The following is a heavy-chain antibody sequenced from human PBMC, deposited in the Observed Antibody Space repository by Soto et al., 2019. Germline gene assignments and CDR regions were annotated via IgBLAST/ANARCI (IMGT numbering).Heavy chain of an antibody. CDR1: GFTFSSYA. CDR2: ISYDGSNK. J-gene: IGHJ4*02. CDR3: ARRIQPYYFDY. V-gene: IGHV3-30-3*01. Sequence: QVQLVESGGGVVQPGRSLRLSCAASGFTFSSYAMHWVRQAPGKGLEWVAVISYDGSNKYYADSVKGRFTISRDNFKNSLYLQMNRLRAEDTAVYYCARRIQPYYFDYWGQGTLVTVSS. D-gene: IGHD5-18*01.